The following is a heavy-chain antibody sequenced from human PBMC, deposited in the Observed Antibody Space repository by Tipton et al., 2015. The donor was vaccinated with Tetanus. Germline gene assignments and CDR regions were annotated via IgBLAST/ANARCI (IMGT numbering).Heavy chain of an antibody. CDR2: VYYSGDT. CDR1: GGSISSGGFF. Sequence: TLSLTCTVSGGSISSGGFFWNWLRQSPGKGLEWIGYVYYSGDTYYNPSFKSRVTISVDTSKNQFSLDLYSVTAADTAVYFCARGLPREPSYLDYWGQGKQVTVSS. D-gene: IGHD1-26*01. V-gene: IGHV4-31*03. CDR3: ARGLPREPSYLDY. J-gene: IGHJ4*02.